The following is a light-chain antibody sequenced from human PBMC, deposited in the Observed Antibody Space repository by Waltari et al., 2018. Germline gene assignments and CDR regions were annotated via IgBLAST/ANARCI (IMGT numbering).Light chain of an antibody. CDR2: AAA. Sequence: AIRITQSPSSLSASTGDRVTITCRASQGISSYLAWYQQKPGKAPKLLIYAAATLQSGVPSRFSGSGSGTDFTLTISCLQSEDFATYYCQQYDAYSRTFGQGTKVEVK. CDR3: QQYDAYSRT. J-gene: IGKJ1*01. V-gene: IGKV1-8*01. CDR1: QGISSY.